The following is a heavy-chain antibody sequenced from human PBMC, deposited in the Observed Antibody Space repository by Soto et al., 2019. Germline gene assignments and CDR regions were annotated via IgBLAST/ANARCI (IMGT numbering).Heavy chain of an antibody. J-gene: IGHJ3*02. CDR3: ASTYDFWSGHAFDI. D-gene: IGHD3-3*01. V-gene: IGHV1-18*01. CDR2: ISAYNGNT. Sequence: QVQLVQSGAEVKKPGASVKVSCKASGYTFTSYGISWVRQAPGQGLEWMGWISAYNGNTNYAQKLQGRVTMTTEKSTSTADMELRSLRSDDTAVYYCASTYDFWSGHAFDIWGQGTMVTVSS. CDR1: GYTFTSYG.